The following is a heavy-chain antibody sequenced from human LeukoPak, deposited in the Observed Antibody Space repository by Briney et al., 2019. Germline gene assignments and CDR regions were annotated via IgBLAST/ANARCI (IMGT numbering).Heavy chain of an antibody. J-gene: IGHJ4*02. CDR3: ARQAGSESYSHFDY. V-gene: IGHV4-31*03. CDR2: IYYSGST. Sequence: PSETLSLTCTVSGGSISSGGYYWSWIRPHPGKGLVWIGYIYYSGSTYYNPSLKSRTTISVDTSNNQYSLKLSSVTDADTDVYYCARQAGSESYSHFDYWGQGTLVTVSS. CDR1: GGSISSGGYY. D-gene: IGHD3-10*01.